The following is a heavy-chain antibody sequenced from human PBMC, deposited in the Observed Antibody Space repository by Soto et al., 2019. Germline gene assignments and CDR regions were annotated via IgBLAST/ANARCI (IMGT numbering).Heavy chain of an antibody. D-gene: IGHD1-7*01. V-gene: IGHV4-39*01. Sequence: PSETLSLTCTVSGGSISSSSYYWGWIRQPPGKGLEWIGSIYYSGSTYYNPSLKSRVTISVDTSKNQFSLKLSSVTAADTAVYYCARTLWLELPLFDYWGQGTLVTVSS. J-gene: IGHJ4*02. CDR2: IYYSGST. CDR3: ARTLWLELPLFDY. CDR1: GGSISSSSYY.